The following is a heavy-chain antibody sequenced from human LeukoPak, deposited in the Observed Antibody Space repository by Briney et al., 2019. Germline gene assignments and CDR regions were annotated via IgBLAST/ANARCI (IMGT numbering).Heavy chain of an antibody. CDR1: GFTFSSYW. Sequence: GGSLRLSCAASGFTFSSYWMSWVRQAPGKGLEWVANIKQDGSEKYYVDSVKGRFTISRDNAKNSLYLQMNSLRAEDTAVYYCARGLRRFGEPDRYFDLWGRGTLVTVSS. CDR3: ARGLRRFGEPDRYFDL. V-gene: IGHV3-7*03. CDR2: IKQDGSEK. D-gene: IGHD3-10*01. J-gene: IGHJ2*01.